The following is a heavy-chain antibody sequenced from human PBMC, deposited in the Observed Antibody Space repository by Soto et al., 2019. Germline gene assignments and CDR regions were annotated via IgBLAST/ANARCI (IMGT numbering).Heavy chain of an antibody. Sequence: EVQLVESGGGLVKPGGSLRLSCAASGFTFSSYSMNWVRQAPGKGLEWVSSISSSSSYIYYADSVKGRFTISRDNAKNSLYLQMNSLRAEDTAVYYCAREGVGYCSSTRCYAVFDYWGQGTLVTVSS. D-gene: IGHD2-2*01. V-gene: IGHV3-21*01. CDR3: AREGVGYCSSTRCYAVFDY. J-gene: IGHJ4*02. CDR2: ISSSSSYI. CDR1: GFTFSSYS.